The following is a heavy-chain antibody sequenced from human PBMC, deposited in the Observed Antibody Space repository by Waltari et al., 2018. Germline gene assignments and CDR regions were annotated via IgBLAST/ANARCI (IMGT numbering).Heavy chain of an antibody. D-gene: IGHD6-19*01. J-gene: IGHJ6*03. CDR2: SNPSASP. V-gene: IGHV4-34*01. Sequence: QVQLLQWGAGLLKPSETLSLTCAVYGGSFSGYYWSWLRQLPGKGLEWLGESNPSASPHSTPSLKSRATISIETSKNQFSLILDSVTAADTGVYYCARGWLQVAPPYYYYMDVWDRGTAVTVSS. CDR1: GGSFSGYY. CDR3: ARGWLQVAPPYYYYMDV.